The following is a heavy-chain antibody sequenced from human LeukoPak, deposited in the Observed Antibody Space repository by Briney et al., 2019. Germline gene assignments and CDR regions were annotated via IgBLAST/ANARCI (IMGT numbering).Heavy chain of an antibody. Sequence: TGGSLRLSCAGSGFTFSSYTMNWVRQAPGKGLEWVSYISSSRSYMYYADSVKGLFTISRDNAKNSFYLQMNSLRAEDTVVYYCSFQRGMDVWGQGTTVTVSS. J-gene: IGHJ6*02. CDR2: ISSSRSYM. CDR3: SFQRGMDV. V-gene: IGHV3-21*06. CDR1: GFTFSSYT.